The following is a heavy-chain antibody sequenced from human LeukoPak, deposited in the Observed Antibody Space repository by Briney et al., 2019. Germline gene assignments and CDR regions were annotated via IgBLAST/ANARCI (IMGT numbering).Heavy chain of an antibody. D-gene: IGHD1-14*01. J-gene: IGHJ5*02. Sequence: ASVKVSCKASGYTFTSYDINWVRQATGQGLEWMGWMNPNSGNTGYAQKFQGRVTMTRNTSISTAYMELSSLRSEDTAVYYCARHHREGNWFDPWGQGTLVTASS. CDR2: MNPNSGNT. CDR3: ARHHREGNWFDP. CDR1: GYTFTSYD. V-gene: IGHV1-8*01.